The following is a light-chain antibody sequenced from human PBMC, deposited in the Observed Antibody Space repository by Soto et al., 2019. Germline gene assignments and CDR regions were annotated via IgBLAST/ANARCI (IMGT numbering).Light chain of an antibody. CDR1: SSDIGSNT. J-gene: IGLJ2*01. V-gene: IGLV1-44*01. Sequence: QSVLTQPPSASGTPGQWVTISCSGSSSDIGSNTVHWYQHLPGTAPXLXXFNANQRPSXVXXXXSXSXXXXXXXXXXXGLQSEDEADYYCAAWDDSLNGPVFGGGTKLTVL. CDR2: NAN. CDR3: AAWDDSLNGPV.